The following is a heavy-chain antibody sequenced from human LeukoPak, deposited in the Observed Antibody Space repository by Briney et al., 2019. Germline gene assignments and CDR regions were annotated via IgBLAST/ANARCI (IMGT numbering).Heavy chain of an antibody. Sequence: SETLSLTCTVPGGSISSSSYYRGWIRQPPGKGLGWTGSIYNRGSTYYNPSLKSRVTISVDKSKNQLSLKLSSVTAADTAVYYCARHVVPAAIRGVQYNWFDPWGQGTLVTVSS. V-gene: IGHV4-39*01. CDR3: ARHVVPAAIRGVQYNWFDP. CDR2: IYNRGST. D-gene: IGHD2-2*02. CDR1: GGSISSSSYY. J-gene: IGHJ5*02.